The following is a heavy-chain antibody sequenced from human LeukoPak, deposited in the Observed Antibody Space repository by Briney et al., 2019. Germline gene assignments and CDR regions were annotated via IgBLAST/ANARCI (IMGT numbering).Heavy chain of an antibody. D-gene: IGHD3-22*01. V-gene: IGHV4-59*01. CDR2: IYYSGST. Sequence: SETLSLTCTVSGGSISSYYWSWIRQPPGKGLEWIGYIYYSGSTNYNPSLKSRVTISVDTSKNQFSLKLTSVTAADTAVYYCARTSSYNTRGYYSYYFDFWGQGTLVTASS. CDR1: GGSISSYY. J-gene: IGHJ4*02. CDR3: ARTSSYNTRGYYSYYFDF.